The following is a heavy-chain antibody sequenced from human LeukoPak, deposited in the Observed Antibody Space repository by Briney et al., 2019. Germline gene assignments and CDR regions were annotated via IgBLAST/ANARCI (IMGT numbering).Heavy chain of an antibody. CDR3: ARSISLRVWSGYSNWFDP. V-gene: IGHV4-34*01. Sequence: PSEALSLTCAVYGGSFSGYYWSWIRQPPGKGLEWIGEINHSGSTNYNPSLKSRVTISVDTSKNQFSLKLSSVTAADTAVYYCARSISLRVWSGYSNWFDPWGQGTLVTVSS. J-gene: IGHJ5*02. D-gene: IGHD3-3*01. CDR1: GGSFSGYY. CDR2: INHSGST.